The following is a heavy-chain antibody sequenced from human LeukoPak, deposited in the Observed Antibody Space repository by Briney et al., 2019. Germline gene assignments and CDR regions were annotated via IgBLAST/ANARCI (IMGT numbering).Heavy chain of an antibody. CDR1: GYTFTSYA. CDR2: INAGNGNT. V-gene: IGHV1-3*01. Sequence: ASVKVSCKASGYTFTSYAMHWVRQAPGQRLEWMGWINAGNGNTKYSQKFQGRVTITRDTSASTAYMKLSSLRSEDTAVYYCARRAHSSSWYYFDYWGQGTLVTVSS. J-gene: IGHJ4*02. D-gene: IGHD6-13*01. CDR3: ARRAHSSSWYYFDY.